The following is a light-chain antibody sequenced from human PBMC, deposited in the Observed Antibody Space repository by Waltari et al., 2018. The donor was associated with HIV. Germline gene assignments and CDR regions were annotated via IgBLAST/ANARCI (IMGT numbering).Light chain of an antibody. CDR1: TSNIGGNT. CDR2: SNN. CDR3: AAWDDSLKGGA. J-gene: IGLJ1*01. Sequence: QSVLAQPPSASGTPGQRVTISCSGSTSNIGGNTVSWYQQPPGTAPQLLIYSNNERPSGVPGGFSGSTSGTSASLVISGLQSEDEADYYCAAWDDSLKGGAFGTGTKVTVL. V-gene: IGLV1-44*01.